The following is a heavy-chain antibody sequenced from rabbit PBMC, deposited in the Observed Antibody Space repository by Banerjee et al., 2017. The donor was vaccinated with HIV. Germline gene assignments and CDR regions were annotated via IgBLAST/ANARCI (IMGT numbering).Heavy chain of an antibody. V-gene: IGHV1S45*01. D-gene: IGHD1-1*01. Sequence: QQQLEESGGGLVKPGGTLTLTCKASGIDFSSYYYMCWVRQAPGKGLEWIGCIHAGSTGNTGYASWAKGRFTISKTSSATVTLQVTSLTAADTATYFCASAGSSGYSDDAFDPWGPGTLVTVS. CDR3: ASAGSSGYSDDAFDP. CDR2: IHAGSTGNT. J-gene: IGHJ2*01. CDR1: GIDFSSYYY.